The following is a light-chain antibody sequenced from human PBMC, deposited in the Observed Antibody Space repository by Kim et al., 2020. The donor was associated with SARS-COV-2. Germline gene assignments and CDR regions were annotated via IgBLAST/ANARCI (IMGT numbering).Light chain of an antibody. J-gene: IGKJ5*01. CDR1: QSVSSSY. V-gene: IGKV3-20*01. CDR2: GAS. CDR3: QQYGRSPTT. Sequence: EVLLTQSPGTLSLSPGERAILSCRASQSVSSSYLAWYQHKPGQSPRLLIHGASSRATGVPDRFRGGGSGTDFTLTITRLEPDDFAVYYCQQYGRSPTTCGQGTRLEIK.